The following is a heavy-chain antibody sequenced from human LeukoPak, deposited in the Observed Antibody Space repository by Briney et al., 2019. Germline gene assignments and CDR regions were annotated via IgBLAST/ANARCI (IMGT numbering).Heavy chain of an antibody. CDR2: IYPGDSDT. CDR1: GYSFTSYW. V-gene: IGHV5-51*01. Sequence: GESLKISCKGSGYSFTSYWIGWVRQMPGKGLEWMGIIYPGDSDTRYSPSFQGQVAISADKSITTACLQWSSLNTLDSAMYYCASLSCSGGSCYLDYWGQGTLVTVSS. D-gene: IGHD2-15*01. J-gene: IGHJ4*02. CDR3: ASLSCSGGSCYLDY.